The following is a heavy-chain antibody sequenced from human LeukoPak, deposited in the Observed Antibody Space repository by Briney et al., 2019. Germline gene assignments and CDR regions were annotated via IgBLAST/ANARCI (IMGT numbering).Heavy chain of an antibody. V-gene: IGHV3-33*01. CDR1: GFTFSSYG. Sequence: GGSLRLSCAASGFTFSSYGMHWVRQAPGKGLEWVAVIWYNGSNKYYADSVKGRFTISRDNSKNTLYLQMNSLRAEDTAAYYCARGDVQLWLIDYWGQGTLVTVSS. D-gene: IGHD5-18*01. CDR3: ARGDVQLWLIDY. J-gene: IGHJ4*02. CDR2: IWYNGSNK.